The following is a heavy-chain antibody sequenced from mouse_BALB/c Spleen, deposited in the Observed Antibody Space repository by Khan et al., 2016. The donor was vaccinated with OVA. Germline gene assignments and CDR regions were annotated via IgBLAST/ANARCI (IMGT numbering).Heavy chain of an antibody. Sequence: QVQLKQSGAELARPGASVKMSCKASGYTFTSYTINWIKLRPGQGLEWIGYINPSNGYTNYTQKFKDKATLTADKSSTTAYMQLSSLTSDDSAVYNCVRAGAYYRNDGWFAYWGQGTLVTVSA. J-gene: IGHJ3*01. CDR2: INPSNGYT. CDR1: GYTFTSYT. CDR3: VRAGAYYRNDGWFAY. V-gene: IGHV1-4*01. D-gene: IGHD2-14*01.